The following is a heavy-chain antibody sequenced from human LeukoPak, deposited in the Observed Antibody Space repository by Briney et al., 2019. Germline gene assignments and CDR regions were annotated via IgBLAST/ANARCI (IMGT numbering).Heavy chain of an antibody. CDR2: TSYDGTDK. CDR1: GFDFSGYG. J-gene: IGHJ5*02. Sequence: RCLRPSCAASGFDFSGYGMHWVRQAPGEGLEWVAVTSYDGTDKLYALPVEGRFHVSRDNSKNTLYLQMNTLRGEDTAVYYCAKAGRNYHIWLDPWGQGTLVTVSS. V-gene: IGHV3-30*18. CDR3: AKAGRNYHIWLDP. D-gene: IGHD4-11*01.